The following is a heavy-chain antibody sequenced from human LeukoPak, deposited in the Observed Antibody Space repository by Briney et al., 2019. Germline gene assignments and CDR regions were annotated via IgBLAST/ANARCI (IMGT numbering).Heavy chain of an antibody. V-gene: IGHV3-23*01. CDR3: AKDGVFDY. Sequence: GGSLRLSCAASGCTFSSYRMNWVRQAPGTGLEWVSAISGSGGSTYYADSVKGRFTISRDNSKNTLYLQMNSLRAEDTAVYYCAKDGVFDYWGQGTLVTVSS. CDR2: ISGSGGST. D-gene: IGHD3-16*01. CDR1: GCTFSSYR. J-gene: IGHJ4*02.